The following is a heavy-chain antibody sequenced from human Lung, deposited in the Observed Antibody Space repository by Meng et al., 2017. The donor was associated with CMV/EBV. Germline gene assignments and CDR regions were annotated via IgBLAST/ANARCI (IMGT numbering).Heavy chain of an antibody. D-gene: IGHD3/OR15-3a*01. V-gene: IGHV3-23*01. CDR3: AKTFWTGYGPFAL. CDR2: ISGGSGDT. Sequence: GGSLRLXCAASGFTFGNYVMTWVRQAPGKGLEWVSSISGGSGDTHYASPVHGRFSISRDDSKNTLYLQMNSLRDEDTAVYYCAKTFWTGYGPFALWGQGTMVTVSS. J-gene: IGHJ3*01. CDR1: GFTFGNYV.